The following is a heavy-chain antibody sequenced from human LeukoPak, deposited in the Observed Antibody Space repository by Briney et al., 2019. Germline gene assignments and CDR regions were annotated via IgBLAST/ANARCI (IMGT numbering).Heavy chain of an antibody. D-gene: IGHD6-6*01. V-gene: IGHV4-59*01. Sequence: SETLSLTCTVSGGSISSYYWSWIRQPPGKGQEWIGYIYYSGSTNYNPSLKSRVTISVDTSKNQFSLKLSSVTAADTAVYYCARAVAARRDHYYYYYMDVWGKGTTVTVSS. CDR3: ARAVAARRDHYYYYYMDV. CDR1: GGSISSYY. CDR2: IYYSGST. J-gene: IGHJ6*03.